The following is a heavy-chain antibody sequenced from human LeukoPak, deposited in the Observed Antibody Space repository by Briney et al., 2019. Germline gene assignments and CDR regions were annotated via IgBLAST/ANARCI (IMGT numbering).Heavy chain of an antibody. CDR2: ISGSGGST. J-gene: IGHJ4*02. V-gene: IGHV3-23*01. CDR3: AKDFVRYNIQFDY. CDR1: GFTFSSYA. Sequence: GGSLRLSCAASGFTFSSYAMSWVRQAPGKGLEWVSAISGSGGSTYYADSVRGRFTISRDNSKNTLYLQMNSLRAEDTALYYCAKDFVRYNIQFDYWGQGALVTVSS. D-gene: IGHD1-1*01.